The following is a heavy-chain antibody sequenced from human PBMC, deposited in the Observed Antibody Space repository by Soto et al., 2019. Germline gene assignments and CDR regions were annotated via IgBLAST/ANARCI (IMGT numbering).Heavy chain of an antibody. Sequence: SETLSLTCTVSGGSISSSSYYWGWIRQPPGKGLEWIGSIYYSGSTYYNPSLKSRVTISVDTSKNQFSLKLSSVTAADTAVYYCARRGGVAAAIVGYWGQGTLVTVS. D-gene: IGHD2-2*01. CDR3: ARRGGVAAAIVGY. CDR2: IYYSGST. V-gene: IGHV4-39*01. CDR1: GGSISSSSYY. J-gene: IGHJ4*02.